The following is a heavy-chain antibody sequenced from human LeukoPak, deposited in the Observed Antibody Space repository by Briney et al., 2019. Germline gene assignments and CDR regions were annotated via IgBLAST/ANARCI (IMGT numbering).Heavy chain of an antibody. CDR3: ARLTFGGVIAGTFDY. V-gene: IGHV4-61*02. CDR1: GGSISSGSYY. J-gene: IGHJ4*02. Sequence: SETLSLTCTVSGGSISSGSYYWSWIRQPAGKGLEWIGRIYTSGSTNYNPSLKSRVTMSVDTSKNQFSLKLSSVTAADTAVYYCARLTFGGVIAGTFDYWGQGTLVTVSS. D-gene: IGHD3-16*02. CDR2: IYTSGST.